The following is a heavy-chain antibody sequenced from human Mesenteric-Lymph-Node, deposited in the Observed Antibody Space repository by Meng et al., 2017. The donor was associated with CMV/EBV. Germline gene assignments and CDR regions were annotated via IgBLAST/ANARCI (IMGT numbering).Heavy chain of an antibody. V-gene: IGHV4-39*01. CDR3: ARHWAAAAPYFDY. Sequence: SGGSISSSSIYWGWIRQPPGKGLEWIGSIYYSGSTYYNPSLKSQVTISVDTSKNQFSLKLSSVTAADTAVYYCARHWAAAAPYFDYWGQGTLVTVSS. J-gene: IGHJ4*02. CDR1: GGSISSSSIY. D-gene: IGHD6-13*01. CDR2: IYYSGST.